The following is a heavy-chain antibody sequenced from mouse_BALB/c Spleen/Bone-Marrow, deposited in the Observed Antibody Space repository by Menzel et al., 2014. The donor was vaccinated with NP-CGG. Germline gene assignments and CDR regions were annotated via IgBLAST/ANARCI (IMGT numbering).Heavy chain of an antibody. V-gene: IGHV4-1*02. D-gene: IGHD1-2*01. CDR2: INPASSTI. Sequence: EVQLVESGGGLVQPGGSLKLSCAASGFDFSRYWMTWVRQAPGKGLEWIGEINPASSTISYTPSLKDKFIISRDNAKNTLYLQMSKVRSEDTALYYCAKNYYYGYVAYWGQGTLVTVSA. CDR3: AKNYYYGYVAY. J-gene: IGHJ3*01. CDR1: GFDFSRYW.